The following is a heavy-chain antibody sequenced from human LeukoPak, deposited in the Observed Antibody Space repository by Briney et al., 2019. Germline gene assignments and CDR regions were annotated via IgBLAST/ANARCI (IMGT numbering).Heavy chain of an antibody. CDR2: ISGSGGST. CDR1: GFTFSSYA. J-gene: IGHJ6*03. V-gene: IGHV3-23*01. Sequence: GGSLRLSCAASGFTFSSYAMSWVRQAPGKGLEWVSGISGSGGSTYYADSVKGRVTITRDNSKNTLYLQMNSLRAEDTAVYYCAKAAYCTNGVCYYYYCMDVWGKGTTVTVFS. CDR3: AKAAYCTNGVCYYYYCMDV. D-gene: IGHD2-8*01.